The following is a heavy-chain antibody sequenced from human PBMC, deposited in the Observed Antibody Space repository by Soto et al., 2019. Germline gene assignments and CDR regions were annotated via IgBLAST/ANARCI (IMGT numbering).Heavy chain of an antibody. J-gene: IGHJ3*01. V-gene: IGHV4-34*01. D-gene: IGHD2-2*01. CDR1: GASLSGYD. CDR3: ARDPYANAFDV. Sequence: PSETLSLTCAVYGASLSGYDWSWIRQPPGKGLEWIGEIKQSGGTNYNPSLKSRVTISMDTSKNQFSLRLKSVTAADTARYYCARDPYANAFDVWGRGTMVT. CDR2: IKQSGGT.